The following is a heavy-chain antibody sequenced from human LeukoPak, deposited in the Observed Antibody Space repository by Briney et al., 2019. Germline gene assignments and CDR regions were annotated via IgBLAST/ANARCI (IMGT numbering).Heavy chain of an antibody. V-gene: IGHV4-38-2*02. CDR2: IFHSGST. Sequence: SETLSLTCTVSGYSISSGYYWGWIRQPPGKGLEWIGTIFHSGSTYHNPSLKSRVTISVDTSKNQFSLKLSSVTAADTAVYYCAREGAYSSSSEFDYWGQGTLVTVSS. CDR3: AREGAYSSSSEFDY. D-gene: IGHD6-6*01. CDR1: GYSISSGYY. J-gene: IGHJ4*02.